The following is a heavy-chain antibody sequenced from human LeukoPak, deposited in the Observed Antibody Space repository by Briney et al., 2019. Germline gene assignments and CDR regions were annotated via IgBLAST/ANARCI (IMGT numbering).Heavy chain of an antibody. V-gene: IGHV6-1*01. CDR1: GDSVSSNSVA. Sequence: SQTLSLTCAISGDSVSSNSVAWNWIRQSPSRGLEWLGRTYYKSKWFNDYAVSVKGRITINPDTSKNQFSLKLSSVTAADTAVYYCARTGRTQDAFDIWGQGTMVTVSS. CDR3: ARTGRTQDAFDI. D-gene: IGHD1-14*01. J-gene: IGHJ3*02. CDR2: TYYKSKWFN.